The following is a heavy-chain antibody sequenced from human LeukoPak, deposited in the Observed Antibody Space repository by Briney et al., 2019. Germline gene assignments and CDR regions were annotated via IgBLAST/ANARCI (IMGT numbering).Heavy chain of an antibody. CDR2: MYTSGST. CDR3: ARDVGRYTYGYRPTEVYWYFDL. Sequence: PSQTLSLTCTVSGGSISSGRYYWTWIRQPAGKGLEWIGRMYTSGSTNYNPSLKSRVTISVDTSKNQFSLRLGSVTAADTAVCYCARDVGRYTYGYRPTEVYWYFDLWGRGTLVTVSS. V-gene: IGHV4-61*02. J-gene: IGHJ2*01. CDR1: GGSISSGRYY. D-gene: IGHD5-18*01.